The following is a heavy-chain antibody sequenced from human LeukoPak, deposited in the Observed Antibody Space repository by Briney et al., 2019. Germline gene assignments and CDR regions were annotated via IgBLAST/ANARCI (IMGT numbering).Heavy chain of an antibody. Sequence: ASVKVSCKASGYTFTSYGISWVRQAPGQGLEWMGWISAYNGNTNYAQKLQGRVTMTTDTSTSTAYMELRSLRSDDTAVYYCASGTRYSSSWPYYCGMDVWGQGTTVTVSS. CDR1: GYTFTSYG. CDR3: ASGTRYSSSWPYYCGMDV. D-gene: IGHD6-13*01. CDR2: ISAYNGNT. J-gene: IGHJ6*02. V-gene: IGHV1-18*01.